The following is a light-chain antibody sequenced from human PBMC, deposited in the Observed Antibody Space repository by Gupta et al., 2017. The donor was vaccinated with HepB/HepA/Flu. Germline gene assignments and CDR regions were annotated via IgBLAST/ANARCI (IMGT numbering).Light chain of an antibody. CDR1: QGISNN. Sequence: DIQMTQSPSSLSASVGDRVTITCRASQGISNNLAWYQQKPGTVPKLLIYGASTLQSGVPPRFSGSGSGTDFTLTISSLQPEDVATYYCQKYKSVPITFGAGTRVQIK. CDR3: QKYKSVPIT. V-gene: IGKV1-27*01. CDR2: GAS. J-gene: IGKJ4*01.